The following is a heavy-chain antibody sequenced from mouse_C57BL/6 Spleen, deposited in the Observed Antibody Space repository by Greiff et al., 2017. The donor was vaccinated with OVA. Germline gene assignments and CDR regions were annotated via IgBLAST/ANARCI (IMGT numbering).Heavy chain of an antibody. CDR2: INPNNGGT. CDR1: GYTFTDYY. Sequence: VQLQQSGPELVKPGASVKISCKASGYTFTDYYMNWVKQSHGKSLEWIGDINPNNGGTSYNQKFKGKATLTVDKSSSTAYMELRSLTSEDSAVYYCARGYYSNYYAMDYWGQGTSVTVSS. D-gene: IGHD2-5*01. V-gene: IGHV1-26*01. CDR3: ARGYYSNYYAMDY. J-gene: IGHJ4*01.